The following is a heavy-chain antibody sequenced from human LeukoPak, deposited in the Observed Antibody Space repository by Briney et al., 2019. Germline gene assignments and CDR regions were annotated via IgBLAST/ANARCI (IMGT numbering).Heavy chain of an antibody. D-gene: IGHD3-22*01. J-gene: IGHJ4*02. CDR1: GFSFSSYA. CDR2: ISYDGSYK. CDR3: AREEYYTDSSGYYPVYYFDY. V-gene: IGHV3-30*04. Sequence: PGRSLRLSCAASGFSFSSYATHWVRQAPGKGLEWVALISYDGSYKYYADSVKGRFTISRDNSKNTLYLQMNSQRAEDTAVYYCAREEYYTDSSGYYPVYYFDYWGQGTLVTVSS.